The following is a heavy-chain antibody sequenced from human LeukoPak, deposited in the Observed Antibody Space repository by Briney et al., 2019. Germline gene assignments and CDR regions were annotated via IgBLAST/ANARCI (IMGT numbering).Heavy chain of an antibody. J-gene: IGHJ3*02. D-gene: IGHD3-16*02. CDR3: AKDYRMIAFGGVIGIDAFDI. CDR2: ISGSGSST. CDR1: GFTFSIYA. V-gene: IGHV3-23*01. Sequence: PGGSLRLSCAASGFTFSIYAMSWVRQAPGKGQEWVSGISGSGSSTFDADSVKGRFTISRDNSKNTLFLQMNSLRAEDTALYYCAKDYRMIAFGGVIGIDAFDIWGQGTMVTVSS.